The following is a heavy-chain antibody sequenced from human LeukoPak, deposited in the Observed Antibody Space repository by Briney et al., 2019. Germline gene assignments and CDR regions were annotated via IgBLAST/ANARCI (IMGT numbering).Heavy chain of an antibody. J-gene: IGHJ6*04. CDR3: ARDSLVREVSYGMDV. V-gene: IGHV4-59*01. Sequence: SETLSLTCTVSGGSISSYYWSWIRQPPGKGLEWIGYIYYSGSTNYNPSLKSRVTISVDTSKNQFSLKLSSVTAADTAVYYCARDSLVREVSYGMDVWGKGTTVTVSS. CDR2: IYYSGST. D-gene: IGHD3-10*01. CDR1: GGSISSYY.